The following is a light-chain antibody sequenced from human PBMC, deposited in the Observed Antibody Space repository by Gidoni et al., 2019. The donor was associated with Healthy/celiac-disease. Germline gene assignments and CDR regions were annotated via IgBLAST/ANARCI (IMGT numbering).Light chain of an antibody. CDR3: QQRSNWPT. CDR2: DAS. CDR1: QSVSSY. V-gene: IGKV3-11*01. Sequence: EIVLTQSPATLSLSPGERATLSCRASQSVSSYLALYQQKPGQAPRPLIYDASNRSTGIPARFSGSGSGTDFTLTISSLEPEDFAVYYCQQRSNWPTFGQGTKLEIK. J-gene: IGKJ2*01.